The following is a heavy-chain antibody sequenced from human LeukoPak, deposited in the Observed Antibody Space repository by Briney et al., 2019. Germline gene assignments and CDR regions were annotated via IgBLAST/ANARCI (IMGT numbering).Heavy chain of an antibody. Sequence: SETLSLTCTVSGDSISGSRHYWAWIRQPPGEGLEWIASIYHSGTTYYNPSLKTRITISVDTSKNQFSLKLSSVTAADTAQYFCARTRDDRGGNYNAWGQGTLVTVSP. D-gene: IGHD3-22*01. J-gene: IGHJ5*02. CDR2: IYHSGTT. V-gene: IGHV4-39*01. CDR3: ARTRDDRGGNYNA. CDR1: GDSISGSRHY.